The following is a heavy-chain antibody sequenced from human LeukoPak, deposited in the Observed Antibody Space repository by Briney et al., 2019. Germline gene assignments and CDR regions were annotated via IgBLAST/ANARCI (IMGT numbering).Heavy chain of an antibody. Sequence: GGSLRLSCAASGFTFSSYSMNWVRQAPGKGLEWVSSISSSSSYIYYAGSVKGRFTISRDNAKNSLYLQMNSLRAEDTAVYYCARDFRSLSGSSVYFQHWGQGTLVTVSS. CDR3: ARDFRSLSGSSVYFQH. D-gene: IGHD6-6*01. CDR1: GFTFSSYS. CDR2: ISSSSSYI. V-gene: IGHV3-21*01. J-gene: IGHJ1*01.